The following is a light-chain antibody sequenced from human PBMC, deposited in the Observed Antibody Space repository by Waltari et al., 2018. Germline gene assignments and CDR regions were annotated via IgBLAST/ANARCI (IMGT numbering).Light chain of an antibody. V-gene: IGKV4-1*01. CDR1: QSVLYSSNNKNY. J-gene: IGKJ2*01. Sequence: DIVMTQSPDSLAVSLGERATINCKSSQSVLYSSNNKNYLAWYQQKPGQPPKLLIYWASTRESGVPDRFSGSGSGTDFTPTISSLQAEDVAVYYCQQYYSIPYTFGQGTKLEIK. CDR3: QQYYSIPYT. CDR2: WAS.